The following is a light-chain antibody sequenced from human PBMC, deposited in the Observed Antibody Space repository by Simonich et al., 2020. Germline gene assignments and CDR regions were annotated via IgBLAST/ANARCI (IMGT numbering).Light chain of an antibody. CDR1: QSVLYSSNNKNY. J-gene: IGKJ3*01. V-gene: IGKV4-1*01. CDR2: WAS. Sequence: DLVMTQSPDSLAVSLGERATINCKSSQSVLYSSNNKNYLAWYPQKPGQPPKQLIYWASTRESGVPDRFSGSGSGTDFTLTISSLQAEDVAVYYGQQYYSTPFTFGPGTKVDIK. CDR3: QQYYSTPFT.